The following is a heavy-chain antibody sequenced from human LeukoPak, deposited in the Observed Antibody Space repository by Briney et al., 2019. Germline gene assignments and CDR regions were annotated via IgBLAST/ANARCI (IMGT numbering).Heavy chain of an antibody. CDR3: ARDLLRRRDY. V-gene: IGHV4-39*07. Sequence: PSETLSLTCTVSGGSISSSSYYWGWIRQPPGKGLEWIGSIYYSGSTYYNPSLKSRVTISVDTSKNQFSLKLSSVTAADTAVYYCARDLLRRRDYWGQGTLVTVSS. CDR1: GGSISSSSYY. J-gene: IGHJ4*02. D-gene: IGHD1-26*01. CDR2: IYYSGST.